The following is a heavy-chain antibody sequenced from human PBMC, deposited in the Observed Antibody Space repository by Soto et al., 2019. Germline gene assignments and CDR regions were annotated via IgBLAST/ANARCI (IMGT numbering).Heavy chain of an antibody. J-gene: IGHJ4*02. CDR2: ISISSSYI. CDR3: ARGRIAVAGTSRSEMATIKFYYFDY. CDR1: GFTFRSYS. Sequence: GGSLRLSWAASGFTFRSYSMNWGRQNTGKGLGWVSSISISSSYIYYADSVKGRFTISRDNAKNSLYLQMNSLRAEDTAVYYCARGRIAVAGTSRSEMATIKFYYFDYWRQGTLVTVSS. D-gene: IGHD6-19*01. V-gene: IGHV3-21*01.